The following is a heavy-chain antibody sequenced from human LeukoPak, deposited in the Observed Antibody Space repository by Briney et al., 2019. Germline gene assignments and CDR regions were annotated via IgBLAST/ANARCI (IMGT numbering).Heavy chain of an antibody. V-gene: IGHV1-46*03. CDR1: GYTLTSYY. CDR2: INPSGGST. D-gene: IGHD2-2*02. CDR3: ARDPTPRYCSSTSCYIHLGWFDP. J-gene: IGHJ5*02. Sequence: ASVKVSCKASGYTLTSYYMHWVRQAPGQGLEWMGIINPSGGSTSYAQKFQGRVTMTRDTSTSTVYMELSSLRSEDTAVYYCARDPTPRYCSSTSCYIHLGWFDPWGQGTLVTVSS.